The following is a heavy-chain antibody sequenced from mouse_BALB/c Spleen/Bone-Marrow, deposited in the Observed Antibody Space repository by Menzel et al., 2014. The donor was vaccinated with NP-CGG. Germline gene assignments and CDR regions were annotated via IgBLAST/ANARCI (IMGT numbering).Heavy chain of an antibody. CDR3: ASRGDYYYAMDY. CDR2: IYPGDGDT. Sequence: QVQLQQPGAELVRPGSSVKISCKSSGYSFSNYWMNWMKQRPGQGLEWIGQIYPGDGDTNYNGKFKGKATLTADKSSSTAYMQLSSLTSEDSAVYFCASRGDYYYAMDYWGQGTPATDPS. J-gene: IGHJ4*01. D-gene: IGHD1-1*02. CDR1: GYSFSNYW. V-gene: IGHV1-80*01.